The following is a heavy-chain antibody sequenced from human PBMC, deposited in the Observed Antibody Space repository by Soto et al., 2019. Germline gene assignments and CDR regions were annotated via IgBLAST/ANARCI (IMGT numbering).Heavy chain of an antibody. J-gene: IGHJ6*02. CDR3: ARDQLILPAHDFFYGSDV. Sequence: QVQLQESGPGLVKPSETLSLTCTVSGGSITDYSWVWIRQPAGKGLEWIGRIFSSGSTNYNPSLKCRITMSLETSKNQFSLKLNSATATDTAVYFCARDQLILPAHDFFYGSDVWGQGATVTVS. CDR2: IFSSGST. D-gene: IGHD1-26*01. CDR1: GGSITDYS. V-gene: IGHV4-4*07.